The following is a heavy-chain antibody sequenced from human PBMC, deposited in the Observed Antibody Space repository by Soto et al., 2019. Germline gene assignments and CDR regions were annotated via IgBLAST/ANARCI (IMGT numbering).Heavy chain of an antibody. CDR3: ASDQLSSIAVAGLESYSGYFDY. D-gene: IGHD6-19*01. CDR1: GFTFSSYG. Sequence: GGSLRLSYAASGFTFSSYGMHWVRQAPGKGLEWVAVIWSDGSNKYYADSVKGRFTISRDNSKNTLYLQMNSLRAEDTAVYYCASDQLSSIAVAGLESYSGYFDYWGQGTLVTVSS. J-gene: IGHJ4*02. CDR2: IWSDGSNK. V-gene: IGHV3-33*01.